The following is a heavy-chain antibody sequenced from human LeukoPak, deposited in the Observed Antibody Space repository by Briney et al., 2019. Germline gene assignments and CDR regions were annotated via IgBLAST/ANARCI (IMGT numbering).Heavy chain of an antibody. CDR2: IYHSGST. D-gene: IGHD5-18*01. Sequence: SETLSLTCVVSGGSISSSTWWRWVRQPPGKGLEWIGEIYHSGSTNYNPSLKSRVTISVDKSKNQFSLKLSSVTAADTAVYYCARAPAYGYIFTVDYWGQGTLVTVSS. V-gene: IGHV4/OR15-8*01. CDR3: ARAPAYGYIFTVDY. CDR1: GGSISSSTW. J-gene: IGHJ4*02.